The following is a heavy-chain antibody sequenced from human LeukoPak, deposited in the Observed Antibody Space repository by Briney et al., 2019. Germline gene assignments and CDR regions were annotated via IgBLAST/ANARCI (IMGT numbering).Heavy chain of an antibody. V-gene: IGHV4-59*01. CDR3: ARAGYSYGTGYYFDY. CDR2: IYYTGAT. Sequence: KPSETLSPTCTVSGGSISSYYWSWIRLPPGKGLEWIGYIYYTGATYYNPSLKSRVTISLDTSKNQFSLKLSSVTAADAAVYYCARAGYSYGTGYYFDYWGQGALVTVSS. D-gene: IGHD5-18*01. CDR1: GGSISSYY. J-gene: IGHJ4*02.